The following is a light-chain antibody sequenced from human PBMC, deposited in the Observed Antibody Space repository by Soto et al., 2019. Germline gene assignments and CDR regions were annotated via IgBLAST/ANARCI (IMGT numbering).Light chain of an antibody. V-gene: IGKV4-1*01. CDR1: QRALFSASNKNY. CDR3: QQYFSIPMFT. CDR2: WAS. J-gene: IGKJ2*01. Sequence: DVVLTQSPDSLALSLGETATITCKTTQRALFSASNKNYIAWYQRRPVQPLKLLFYWASTRASGVPERFSGSWSGTDFPLTISSLQPDDAAIYYCQQYFSIPMFTFAQGTNLQIK.